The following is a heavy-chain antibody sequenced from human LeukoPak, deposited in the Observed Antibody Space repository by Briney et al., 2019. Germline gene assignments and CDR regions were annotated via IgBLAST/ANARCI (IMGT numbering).Heavy chain of an antibody. J-gene: IGHJ3*02. Sequence: GGSLRHSCAASGFIFSTYSMNWVRQAPGKGLEWISYIGTDSSPRYADSVKGRFTISRDNAKNALYLQMNSLRDEDTAVYYCARDRHYAFDIWGQGTMVTVSS. CDR1: GFIFSTYS. CDR2: IGTDSSPR. CDR3: ARDRHYAFDI. V-gene: IGHV3-48*02.